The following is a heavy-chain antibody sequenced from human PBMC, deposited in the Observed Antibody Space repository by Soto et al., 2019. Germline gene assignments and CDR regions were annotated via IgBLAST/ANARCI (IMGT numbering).Heavy chain of an antibody. Sequence: PXESLKLSWKCSGYSFTSYWIGLVLQMPGKGLEWMGIIYPGDSDTRYSPSFQGQVTISADKSISTAYLQWSSLKASDTAMYYCARYYDSSGYFRMEVWGQGTTVTVSS. J-gene: IGHJ6*02. CDR1: GYSFTSYW. CDR3: ARYYDSSGYFRMEV. CDR2: IYPGDSDT. V-gene: IGHV5-51*01. D-gene: IGHD3-22*01.